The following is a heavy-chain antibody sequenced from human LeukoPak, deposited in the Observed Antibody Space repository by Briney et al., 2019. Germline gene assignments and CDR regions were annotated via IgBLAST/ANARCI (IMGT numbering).Heavy chain of an antibody. CDR3: ARAQYYYDSSGYHYDYYYYGMDV. Sequence: PGRSLRLSCAASGFTFSSYGMHWVRQAPGKGLEWVAVIWYDGSNKYYADSVKGRFTIFRDNSKNTLYLQMNSLRAEDTAVYYCARAQYYYDSSGYHYDYYYYGMDVWGQGTTVTVSS. CDR1: GFTFSSYG. D-gene: IGHD3-22*01. V-gene: IGHV3-33*01. CDR2: IWYDGSNK. J-gene: IGHJ6*02.